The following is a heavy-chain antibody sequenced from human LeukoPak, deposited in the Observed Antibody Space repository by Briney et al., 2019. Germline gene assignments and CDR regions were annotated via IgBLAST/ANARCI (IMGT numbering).Heavy chain of an antibody. CDR3: VTGDPIWFDP. Sequence: QPGRSLRLSCVASGFSFSSYGIHWVRQAPGKGLEWVSFISSDGRTTYYADSVKGRFTISRDNSKNTLFLQMDSLRVEDTAVYYCVTGDPIWFDPWGQGTLVTVSS. CDR2: ISSDGRTT. J-gene: IGHJ5*02. CDR1: GFSFSSYG. D-gene: IGHD3-10*01. V-gene: IGHV3-30*03.